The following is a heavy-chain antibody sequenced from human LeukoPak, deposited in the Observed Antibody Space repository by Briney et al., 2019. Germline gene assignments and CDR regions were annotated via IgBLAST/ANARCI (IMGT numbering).Heavy chain of an antibody. CDR3: ARDQGSSGYWAPGSGVDY. V-gene: IGHV3-30-3*01. CDR1: GFTFSSYV. D-gene: IGHD3-22*01. CDR2: ISDDGINK. Sequence: PGGSLRLSCAASGFTFSSYVMHWVRQAPGKGLEWVAVISDDGINKYYADSVKGRFTISRDNSKNTLYLQMNSLRAEDTAVYYCARDQGSSGYWAPGSGVDYWGQGTLVTVSS. J-gene: IGHJ4*02.